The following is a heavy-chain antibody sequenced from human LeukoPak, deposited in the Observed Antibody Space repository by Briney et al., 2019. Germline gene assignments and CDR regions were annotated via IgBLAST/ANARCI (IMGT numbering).Heavy chain of an antibody. CDR3: AKAGYSSSWYYFDY. V-gene: IGHV3-30*18. CDR2: ISYDGSNK. J-gene: IGHJ4*02. CDR1: GFTFSSYG. Sequence: PGGSLRLSCAASGFTFSSYGMHSVRQAPGKGLEWVAVISYDGSNKYYADSVKGRFTISRDNSKNALYLQMNSLRAEDTAVYYCAKAGYSSSWYYFDYWGQGTLVTVSS. D-gene: IGHD6-13*01.